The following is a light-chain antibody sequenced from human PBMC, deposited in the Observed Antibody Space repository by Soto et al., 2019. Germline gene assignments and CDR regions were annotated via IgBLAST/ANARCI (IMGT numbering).Light chain of an antibody. J-gene: IGKJ1*01. V-gene: IGKV3-11*01. CDR1: PSVGSS. CDR2: DAS. CDR3: QHRSTWPPTWT. Sequence: ELVLAQSPATLSLSPGARATLSCRASPSVGSSSAWSQQKPGQPPRLLISDASPRATGIPARFSGSGSGTDFTLTISSLAPEDFALYYCQHRSTWPPTWTFGQGTKVDI.